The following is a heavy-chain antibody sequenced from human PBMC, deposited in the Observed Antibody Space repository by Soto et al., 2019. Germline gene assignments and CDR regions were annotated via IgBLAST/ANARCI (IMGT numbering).Heavy chain of an antibody. CDR1: GGSISRGDYY. CDR2: IYYSGST. D-gene: IGHD3-10*01. Sequence: SVTLSLTCTVSGGSISRGDYYRSWIRQPPGKGLEWIGYIYYSGSTYYNPSLKSRVTISVDTSKNQFSLKLSSVTAADTAVYYCARDTRRAVIGAYGMDVWGQGTTVTVSS. CDR3: ARDTRRAVIGAYGMDV. J-gene: IGHJ6*02. V-gene: IGHV4-30-4*01.